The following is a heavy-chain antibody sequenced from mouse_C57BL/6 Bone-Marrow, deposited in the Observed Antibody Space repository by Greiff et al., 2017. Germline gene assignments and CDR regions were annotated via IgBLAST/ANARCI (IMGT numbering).Heavy chain of an antibody. CDR2: IHPNSGST. CDR3: AFDYPYAMDY. Sequence: QVQLQQPGAELVKPGASVKLSCKASGYTFTSYWMHWVKQRPGQGLEWIGMIHPNSGSTNYNEKFKSKATLTVFKSSSTAYMQLSSLTSEDSAVYYCAFDYPYAMDYWGQGTSVTVSS. CDR1: GYTFTSYW. D-gene: IGHD2-4*01. J-gene: IGHJ4*01. V-gene: IGHV1-64*01.